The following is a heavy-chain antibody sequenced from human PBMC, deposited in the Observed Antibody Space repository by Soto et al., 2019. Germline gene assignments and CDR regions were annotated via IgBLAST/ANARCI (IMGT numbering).Heavy chain of an antibody. V-gene: IGHV3-13*01. J-gene: IGHJ6*02. CDR1: GFTFSSYD. Sequence: EVQLLESGGGLVQPGGSLRLSCAASGFTFSSYDMHWVRQATGKGLEWVSAIGTAGDTYYPGSVKGRFTISRENAKNSLYLQMNSLRAGDTAVYYCARAAPYDFWSGPPGMDVWGQGTTVTVSS. CDR2: IGTAGDT. D-gene: IGHD3-3*01. CDR3: ARAAPYDFWSGPPGMDV.